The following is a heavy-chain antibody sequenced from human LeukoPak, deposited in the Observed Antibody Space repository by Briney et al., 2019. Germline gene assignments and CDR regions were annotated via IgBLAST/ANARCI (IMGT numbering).Heavy chain of an antibody. CDR2: IHHSGST. Sequence: PSETLSLTCTVSGGSISSGNYYWSWIRQLPGKGLEWIAYIHHSGSTYYNPSLKSRASISVDTSKNQFSLRLSSVTVADTAVYYCARTYGSAIFSDSWGQGTLVTVSS. J-gene: IGHJ4*02. D-gene: IGHD6-25*01. CDR3: ARTYGSAIFSDS. V-gene: IGHV4-31*03. CDR1: GGSISSGNYY.